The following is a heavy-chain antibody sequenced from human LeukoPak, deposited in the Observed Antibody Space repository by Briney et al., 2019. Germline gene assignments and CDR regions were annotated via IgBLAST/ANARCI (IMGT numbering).Heavy chain of an antibody. D-gene: IGHD3-22*01. CDR2: IYSGGST. J-gene: IGHJ4*02. V-gene: IGHV3-53*01. CDR1: GFTVSSNY. Sequence: PGGSLRLSCAASGFTVSSNYMSWVRQAPGKGLEWVSVIYSGGSTYYADSVKGRFTISRDNSKNTLYPQMNSLTAEDTAVYYCARGYYESSGYSHYFDYWGQGTLVTVSS. CDR3: ARGYYESSGYSHYFDY.